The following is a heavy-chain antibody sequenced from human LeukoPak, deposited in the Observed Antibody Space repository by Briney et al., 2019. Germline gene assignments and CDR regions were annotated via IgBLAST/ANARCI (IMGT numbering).Heavy chain of an antibody. Sequence: SQTLSLTCTVSGGSIRSGGYYWSWIRQHPGKGLEWIGYIYYSGSTYYNPSLKSRITLSVDTSKNQFSLRLSSVTAADTAVYYCARRVGKYPTYYFDYWGQGTLVTVSS. D-gene: IGHD1-1*01. CDR3: ARRVGKYPTYYFDY. V-gene: IGHV4-31*03. CDR1: GGSIRSGGYY. J-gene: IGHJ4*02. CDR2: IYYSGST.